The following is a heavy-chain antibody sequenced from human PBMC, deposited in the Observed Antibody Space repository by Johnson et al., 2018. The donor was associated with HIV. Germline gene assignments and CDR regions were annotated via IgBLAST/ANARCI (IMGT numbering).Heavy chain of an antibody. V-gene: IGHV3-30*03. CDR2: IYYDGTNK. CDR3: ARVRGGTGHGAFDI. CDR1: GFTFSGYA. Sequence: VQLVESGGGVVQPGRSLRLSCAASGFTFSGYAMHWVRQAPGKGLEWVAVIYYDGTNKHYADSVKGRFTISRDNSKNTLYLQMNSLRTEDTAVYYCARVRGGTGHGAFDIWGQGTMVTVSS. J-gene: IGHJ3*02.